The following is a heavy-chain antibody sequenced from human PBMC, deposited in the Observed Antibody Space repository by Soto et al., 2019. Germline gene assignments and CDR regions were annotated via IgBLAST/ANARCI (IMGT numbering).Heavy chain of an antibody. CDR2: IYHSGST. V-gene: IGHV4-4*02. J-gene: IGHJ3*02. Sequence: SETLSLTCAVSSGSISSSNWWCWVRQPPGKGLEWIGEIYHSGSTNYNPSLKIRVTISVDKSKNQFSLTLSSVTAADTAVSYCASFSPRAALAYCRSTCCYGAFDIWGQWTMVTVSS. CDR1: SGSISSSNW. CDR3: ASFSPRAALAYCRSTCCYGAFDI. D-gene: IGHD2-2*01.